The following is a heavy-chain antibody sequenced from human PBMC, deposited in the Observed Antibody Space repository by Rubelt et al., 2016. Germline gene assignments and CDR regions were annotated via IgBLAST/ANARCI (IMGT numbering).Heavy chain of an antibody. CDR3: ARHDTGSFLFDF. J-gene: IGHJ4*02. V-gene: IGHV4-34*01. D-gene: IGHD1-26*01. CDR2: INKSGTT. CDR1: GGSFSNYY. Sequence: QVQLQQWGAGLFRPSQTLSLTCGVYGGSFSNYYWTWIRQPPGKGLEWIGDINKSGTTDYNPSLKSRVSISVDTSKKQISLKMGSVTAADTAVYYCARHDTGSFLFDFWGQGTPVTVAS.